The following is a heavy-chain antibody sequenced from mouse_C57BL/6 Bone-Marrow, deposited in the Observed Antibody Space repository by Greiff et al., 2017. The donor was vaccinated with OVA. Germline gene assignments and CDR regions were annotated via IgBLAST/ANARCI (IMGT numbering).Heavy chain of an antibody. D-gene: IGHD1-1*01. V-gene: IGHV14-4*01. CDR3: TRYYGSRGGWFAY. CDR1: GFNIKDDY. J-gene: IGHJ3*01. Sequence: EVQLQQSGAELVRPGASVKLSCTASGFNIKDDYMHWVKQRPEQGLEWIGWIDPENGDTEYASKFQGKATITADTSSNTAYLQLSSLTSEDTAVYYCTRYYGSRGGWFAYWGQGTLVTVSA. CDR2: IDPENGDT.